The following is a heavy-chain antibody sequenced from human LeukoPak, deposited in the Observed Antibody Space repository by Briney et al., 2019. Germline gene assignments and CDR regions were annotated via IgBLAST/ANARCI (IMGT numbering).Heavy chain of an antibody. CDR2: IISIFHRT. D-gene: IGHD2-8*01. J-gene: IGHJ4*02. V-gene: IGHV1-69*05. CDR1: GGTFSDHA. CDR3: AMVDPGLRVYATPVND. Sequence: GASVKVSCKASGGTFSDHAVNWVRQAPGQGLEWLGAIISIFHRTDYAQRFQGRLTITKDGTTSKVYRELTRLRSDDTAVYYCAMVDPGLRVYATPVNDWGQGTLVTVSS.